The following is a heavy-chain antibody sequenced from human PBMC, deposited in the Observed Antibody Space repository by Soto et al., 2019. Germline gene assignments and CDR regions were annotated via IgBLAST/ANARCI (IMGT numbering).Heavy chain of an antibody. V-gene: IGHV3-30-3*01. CDR3: ARVPIAVAGQYYFDY. CDR1: GFTFSSYA. Sequence: GGSLRLSCAASGFTFSSYAMHWVRQAPGKGLEWVAVISYDGSNKYYADSVKGRFTISRDNSKNTLYLQMNSLRAEDTAVYYCARVPIAVAGQYYFDYWGQGTLVTVSS. D-gene: IGHD6-19*01. J-gene: IGHJ4*02. CDR2: ISYDGSNK.